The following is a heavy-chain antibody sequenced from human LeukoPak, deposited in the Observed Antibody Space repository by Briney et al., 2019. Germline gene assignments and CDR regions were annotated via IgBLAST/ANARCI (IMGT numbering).Heavy chain of an antibody. CDR3: ARDYCSGGSCQGPPDAFDI. CDR2: ISSSSSYI. J-gene: IGHJ3*02. D-gene: IGHD2-15*01. CDR1: GFTFSSYS. V-gene: IGHV3-21*01. Sequence: PGGSLRLSCAASGFTFSSYSMNWVRQAPGKGLEWVSSISSSSSYIYYADSVKGRFTISRDNAKNSLYLQMNSLRAEDTAVYYCARDYCSGGSCQGPPDAFDIWGQGTMVTVSS.